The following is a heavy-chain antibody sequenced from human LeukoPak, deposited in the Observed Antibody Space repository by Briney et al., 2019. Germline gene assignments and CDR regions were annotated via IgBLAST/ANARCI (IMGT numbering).Heavy chain of an antibody. V-gene: IGHV4-4*09. J-gene: IGHJ6*03. CDR2: IYTSGST. Sequence: PSETLSRTCTVSGGSISSYYWSWIRQPPGKGLEWIGYIYTSGSTNYNPSLKSRVTISVDTSKNQFSLKLSSVTAADTAVYYCARHGYDFWSGYYAYYYYYMDVWGKGTTVTVSS. CDR1: GGSISSYY. CDR3: ARHGYDFWSGYYAYYYYYMDV. D-gene: IGHD3-3*01.